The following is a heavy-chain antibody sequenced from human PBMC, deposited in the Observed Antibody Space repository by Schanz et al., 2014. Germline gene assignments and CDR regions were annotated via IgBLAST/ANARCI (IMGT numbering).Heavy chain of an antibody. CDR2: ISGGGGTT. CDR1: GFNFSDYA. V-gene: IGHV3-23*01. J-gene: IGHJ4*02. D-gene: IGHD6-13*01. CDR3: AKSQGSSFDS. Sequence: EVKLLESGGTLVRPGGSLRLSCAASGFNFSDYAMCWVRQAPGKGLEWVSAISGGGGTTYYTDSVKGRFTISRDNSKSTLYLQMSSLRAEDTAVYYCAKSQGSSFDSWGQGTLVTVSS.